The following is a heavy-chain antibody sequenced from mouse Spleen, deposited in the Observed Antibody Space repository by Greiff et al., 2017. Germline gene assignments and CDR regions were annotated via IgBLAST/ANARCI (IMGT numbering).Heavy chain of an antibody. CDR2: IDPETGGT. CDR3: NRTPFAY. V-gene: IGHV1-15*01. Sequence: VQLQQSGAELVRPGASVTLSCKASGYTFTDYEMDWAKQTPVHGLEWIGAIDPETGGTAYNQKFKGKAILTADKSSSTAYMELRSLTSEDSAVYYCNRTPFAYWGQGTLVTVSA. J-gene: IGHJ3*01. CDR1: GYTFTDYE.